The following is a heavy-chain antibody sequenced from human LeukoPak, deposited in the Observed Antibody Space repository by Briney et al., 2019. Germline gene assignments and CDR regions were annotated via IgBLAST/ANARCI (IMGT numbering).Heavy chain of an antibody. Sequence: SGPLSLTCAVSGGSIGSSNWWSWVRQPPGKGLEWIGEIYHSGSTNYNPSLKSRVTISVDKSKNQFSLKLSSVTAADTAVYYCARENFGIAAAGTGFDYWGQGTLVTVSS. J-gene: IGHJ4*02. CDR2: IYHSGST. D-gene: IGHD6-13*01. V-gene: IGHV4-4*02. CDR1: GGSIGSSNW. CDR3: ARENFGIAAAGTGFDY.